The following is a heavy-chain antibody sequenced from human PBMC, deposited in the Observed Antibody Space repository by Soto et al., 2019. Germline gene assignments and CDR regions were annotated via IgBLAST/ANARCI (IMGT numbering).Heavy chain of an antibody. V-gene: IGHV1-18*01. CDR1: GYTFTNYG. CDR3: ASSYYSSSTPYYYAMDF. CDR2: ISAYNGNT. Sequence: QVQLVQSGAEVKKPGASVKVSCKASGYTFTNYGITWVRQAPGQGLEWMGWISAYNGNTNYAQKLQGRLTMTTDPSTTTAYMELRSLRSAATAVYYCASSYYSSSTPYYYAMDFWGQGTTVTLSS. D-gene: IGHD3-10*01. J-gene: IGHJ6*02.